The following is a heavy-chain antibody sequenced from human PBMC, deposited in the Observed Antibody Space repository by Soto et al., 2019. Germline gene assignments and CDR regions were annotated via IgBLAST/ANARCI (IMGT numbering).Heavy chain of an antibody. D-gene: IGHD2-15*01. CDR3: ARAGEGYCSGGSCIHAFDI. J-gene: IGHJ3*02. CDR2: IYYSGST. Sequence: QVQLQESGPGLVKPSETLSLTRTVSGGSISSYYWSWIRQPPGKGLEWIGYIYYSGSTNYNPSLKSRVTISVVTSKNQFSLKLSSVTAADTAVYYCARAGEGYCSGGSCIHAFDIWGQGTMVTVSS. V-gene: IGHV4-59*01. CDR1: GGSISSYY.